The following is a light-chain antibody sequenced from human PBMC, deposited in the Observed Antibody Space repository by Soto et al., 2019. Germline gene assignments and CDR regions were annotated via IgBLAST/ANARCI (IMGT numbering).Light chain of an antibody. J-gene: IGLJ1*01. CDR2: HVT. Sequence: QSALTQPASVSGSPGQSITISCTGTSSDIGHYDYVSWYQQHPGKAPKLMIYHVTYRPSGVSNRYSGSKSGNSASLTISGLQVDDEADYYCCSLTTSHTYVFGSGTKVTVL. CDR3: CSLTTSHTYV. CDR1: SSDIGHYDY. V-gene: IGLV2-14*03.